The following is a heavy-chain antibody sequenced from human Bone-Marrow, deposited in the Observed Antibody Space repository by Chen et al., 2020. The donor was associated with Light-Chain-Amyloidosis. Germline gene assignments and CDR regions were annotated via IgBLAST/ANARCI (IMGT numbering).Heavy chain of an antibody. CDR2: INHSGST. CDR3: ARGLPGVVVPAAQLDRGENWFDP. Sequence: QVQLQQWGAGLLKPSETLSLTGAVYGGSFSGYYWSWTRQPPGKGLEWIGEINHSGSTNYNPSLKSRVTISVDTSKIQFSLKLSSVTAADTAVYYCARGLPGVVVPAAQLDRGENWFDPWGQGTLVTVSS. D-gene: IGHD2-2*01. CDR1: GGSFSGYY. J-gene: IGHJ5*02. V-gene: IGHV4-34*01.